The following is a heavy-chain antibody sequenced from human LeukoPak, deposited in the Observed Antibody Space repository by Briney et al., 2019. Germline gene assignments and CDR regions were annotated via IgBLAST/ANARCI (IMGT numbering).Heavy chain of an antibody. CDR3: GRSAGFVHFDH. D-gene: IGHD3-16*01. CDR2: INYYGKT. Sequence: SETLSLTCTVSGNSISSSSYYWVWIRQPPGKGLEWIGSINYYGKTYYNPSVKSRVTISVDTSKNQFSLMVRSVTAADTAVYYCGRSAGFVHFDHWGQGTLDTVTS. J-gene: IGHJ4*02. CDR1: GNSISSSSYY. V-gene: IGHV4-39*07.